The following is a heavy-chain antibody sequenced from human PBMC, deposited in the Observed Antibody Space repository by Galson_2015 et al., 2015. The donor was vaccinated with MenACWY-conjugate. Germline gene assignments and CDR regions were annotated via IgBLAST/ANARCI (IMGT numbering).Heavy chain of an antibody. CDR3: ARRGYSYGNMYYFDY. V-gene: IGHV4-59*08. J-gene: IGHJ4*02. CDR2: IYYSGST. CDR1: GGSISSYY. D-gene: IGHD5-18*01. Sequence: ETLSLTCTVSGGSISSYYWSWIRQPPGKGLEWIGYIYYSGSTNYNPSLKSRVTISVDTSKNQFSLKLSSVTAADTAVYYCARRGYSYGNMYYFDYWGQGTLVSVSS.